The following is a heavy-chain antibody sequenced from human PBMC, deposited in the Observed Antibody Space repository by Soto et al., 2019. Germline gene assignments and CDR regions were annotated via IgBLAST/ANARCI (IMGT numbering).Heavy chain of an antibody. Sequence: QVQLQESGPGLVKPSETLSLTCTVSGGSISSHFWNWIRQPAGKGLEWIGRIFTSGSTNYNPYFQSRVAMSLDTSENQFSLKLSSVTAADTAVYYCARDLWVGTTYYYYYGMDVWGQGTTVTVSS. CDR3: ARDLWVGTTYYYYYGMDV. CDR1: GGSISSHF. D-gene: IGHD1-26*01. J-gene: IGHJ6*02. CDR2: IFTSGST. V-gene: IGHV4-4*07.